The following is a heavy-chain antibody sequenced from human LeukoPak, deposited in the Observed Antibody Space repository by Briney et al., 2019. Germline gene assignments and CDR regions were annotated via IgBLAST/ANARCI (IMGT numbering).Heavy chain of an antibody. V-gene: IGHV3-74*01. D-gene: IGHD6-19*01. Sequence: PGGSLRLSCAASGFTFSSYWMHWVRQAPGKGLVWVSRINSDGDSTSYADSVKGRITISRDNAKNTLYLQMNSLRAEDTAVYYCARNGGSGWYALFDYWGQGTLVTVSS. CDR2: INSDGDST. CDR1: GFTFSSYW. CDR3: ARNGGSGWYALFDY. J-gene: IGHJ4*02.